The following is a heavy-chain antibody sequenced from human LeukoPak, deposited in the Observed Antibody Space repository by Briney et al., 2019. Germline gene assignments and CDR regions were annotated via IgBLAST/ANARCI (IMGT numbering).Heavy chain of an antibody. J-gene: IGHJ4*02. V-gene: IGHV4-59*01. Sequence: SETLSLTCTVSGGSISSYYWSWIRQPPGKGLEWIGFLYYTGNTNYNPSLKSRVTISLHTSKNQFSLKLSSVTAADTAVYYCARSAVSGLYYFDYWGQGTLVTVSS. CDR1: GGSISSYY. CDR2: LYYTGNT. D-gene: IGHD3-22*01. CDR3: ARSAVSGLYYFDY.